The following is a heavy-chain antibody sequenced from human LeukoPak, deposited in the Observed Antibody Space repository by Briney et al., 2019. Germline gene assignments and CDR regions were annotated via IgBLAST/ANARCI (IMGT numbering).Heavy chain of an antibody. D-gene: IGHD3-10*01. CDR2: ISSSSSYI. Sequence: GGSLRLSCAASGFTFSSYSMNWVRQAPGKGLEWVSSISSSSSYIHCADSVKGRFTISRDNAKNSLYLQMNSLRAEDTAVYYCARMPTYYYGSGSYYNVPDFDYWGQGTLVTVSS. V-gene: IGHV3-21*01. CDR1: GFTFSSYS. CDR3: ARMPTYYYGSGSYYNVPDFDY. J-gene: IGHJ4*02.